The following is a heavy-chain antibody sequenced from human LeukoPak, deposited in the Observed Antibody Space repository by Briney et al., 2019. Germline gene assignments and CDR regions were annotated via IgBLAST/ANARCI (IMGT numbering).Heavy chain of an antibody. CDR3: ARWGYDSSSSQLIDY. J-gene: IGHJ4*02. D-gene: IGHD6-13*01. Sequence: PGGSLRLSCAASGFTFDDYAMHWVRQAPGKGLEWVSGISWNSGSIGYADSVKGRFTISRDNAKNSLYLQMNSLRAEDTAVYYCARWGYDSSSSQLIDYWGQGTLVTVSS. CDR1: GFTFDDYA. V-gene: IGHV3-9*01. CDR2: ISWNSGSI.